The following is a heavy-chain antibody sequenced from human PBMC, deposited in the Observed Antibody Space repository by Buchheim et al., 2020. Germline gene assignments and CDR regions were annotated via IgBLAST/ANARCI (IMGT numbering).Heavy chain of an antibody. CDR1: GFTYSTYW. D-gene: IGHD6-13*01. CDR2: INSDGSGT. J-gene: IGHJ4*02. CDR3: ARVVIAAAACDY. Sequence: EVQLVESGGVLVQPGGSLRLACAASGFTYSTYWMQWVRQAPGKGLVWVSRINSDGSGTYYADSVKGRFTISRANATNTLFLQMNSLRVEDTAVYYCARVVIAAAACDYWGQGTL. V-gene: IGHV3-74*01.